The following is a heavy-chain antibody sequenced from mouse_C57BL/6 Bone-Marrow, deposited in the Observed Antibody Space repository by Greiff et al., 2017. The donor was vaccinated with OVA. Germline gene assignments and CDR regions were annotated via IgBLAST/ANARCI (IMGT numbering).Heavy chain of an antibody. D-gene: IGHD1-1*01. CDR2: ISDGGSYT. Sequence: EVQLQESGGGLVKPGGSLKLSCAASGFTFSSYAMSWVRQTPEKRLEWVATISDGGSYTYYPDNVKGRFTISRDNAKNNLYLQMSHLKSEDTAMYYCARAPYYYGSSPYWYFDVGGTGTTVTVSS. CDR1: GFTFSSYA. V-gene: IGHV5-4*01. J-gene: IGHJ1*03. CDR3: ARAPYYYGSSPYWYFDV.